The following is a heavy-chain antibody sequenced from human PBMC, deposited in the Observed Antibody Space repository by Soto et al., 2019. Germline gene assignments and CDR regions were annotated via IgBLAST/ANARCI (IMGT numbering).Heavy chain of an antibody. CDR2: ISSSSSYI. D-gene: IGHD3-9*01. CDR1: GFTFSSYS. Sequence: GGSLRLSCAASGFTFSSYSMNWVRQAPGKGLEWVSSISSSSSYIYYADSVKGRFTIPRDNAKNSLYLQMNSLRAEDTAVYYCARGNRYFDWYRSRSGYYYMDVWGKGTTVTVSS. J-gene: IGHJ6*03. V-gene: IGHV3-21*01. CDR3: ARGNRYFDWYRSRSGYYYMDV.